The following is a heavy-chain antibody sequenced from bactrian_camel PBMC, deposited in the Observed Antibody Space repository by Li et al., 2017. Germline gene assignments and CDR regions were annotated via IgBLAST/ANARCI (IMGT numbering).Heavy chain of an antibody. CDR3: TRSYFGASHNTFAF. CDR1: GFTLLEDR. CDR2: ISADGNA. Sequence: HVQLVESGGGSVQAGGSLKLSCAGSGFTLLEDRMFWYRQIPGNECELVSSISADGNAFYPESVKGRFTISLDNAKNTAYLQMSSLKPEDTAVYYCTRSYFGASHNTFAFWGQGTQVTVS. V-gene: IGHV3S9*01. J-gene: IGHJ4*01. D-gene: IGHD1*01.